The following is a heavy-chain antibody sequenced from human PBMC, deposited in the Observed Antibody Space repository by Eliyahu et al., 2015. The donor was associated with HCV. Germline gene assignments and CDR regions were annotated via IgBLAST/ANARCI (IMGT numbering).Heavy chain of an antibody. V-gene: IGHV1-8*01. Sequence: QVQLVQSGAEVKKPGASVKVSCKASGYTFTSYDINWVRQATGQGLEWMGWMNPNSGNTGYAQKFQGRVTMTRNTSISTAYMELSSLRSEDTAVYYCARGTFYGDLSFYYYYGMDVWGQGTTVTVSS. CDR1: GYTFTSYD. CDR2: MNPNSGNT. J-gene: IGHJ6*02. D-gene: IGHD4-17*01. CDR3: ARGTFYGDLSFYYYYGMDV.